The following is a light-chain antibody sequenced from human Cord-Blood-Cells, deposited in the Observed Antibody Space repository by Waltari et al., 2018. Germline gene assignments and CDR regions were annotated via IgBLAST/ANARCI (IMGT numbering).Light chain of an antibody. CDR1: QSICTY. CDR3: QQSYSTPYT. Sequence: DIHMTQSPSSLSASVGDRVTITCRASQSICTYLNWYQQNRGKAPKLLIYAASSLQSGVPSRFSGSGSGADFTLTISSLHPEYFATYYWQQSYSTPYTFGQGTKLEIK. CDR2: AAS. V-gene: IGKV1-39*01. J-gene: IGKJ2*01.